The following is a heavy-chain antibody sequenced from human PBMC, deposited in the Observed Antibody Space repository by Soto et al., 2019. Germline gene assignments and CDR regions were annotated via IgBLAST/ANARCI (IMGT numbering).Heavy chain of an antibody. Sequence: SLRLSCISSGFTFRTYTMNWVRQAPGKGLEWVSGIRGFSPYTFYAESVKGRFTISRDNAKNSLYLQMDSLRAEDTAVYYCARDRGYDAHDYYYNAMDVWGQGTTVTVSS. J-gene: IGHJ6*02. D-gene: IGHD3-10*01. CDR3: ARDRGYDAHDYYYNAMDV. CDR1: GFTFRTYT. V-gene: IGHV3-21*01. CDR2: IRGFSPYT.